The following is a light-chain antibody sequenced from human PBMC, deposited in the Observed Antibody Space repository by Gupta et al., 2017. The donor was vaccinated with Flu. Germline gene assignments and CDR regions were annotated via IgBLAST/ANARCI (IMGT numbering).Light chain of an antibody. CDR3: WSYVGSSTLV. J-gene: IGLJ2*01. Sequence: SSEVGSYNLVTWYQQDTGQAPKIIIHEVNKRPSGVSDRFSGSMPGNTASLTISGLQAEDESDYYCWSYVGSSTLVLGGGTKLTVL. CDR1: SSEVGSYNL. CDR2: EVN. V-gene: IGLV2-23*02.